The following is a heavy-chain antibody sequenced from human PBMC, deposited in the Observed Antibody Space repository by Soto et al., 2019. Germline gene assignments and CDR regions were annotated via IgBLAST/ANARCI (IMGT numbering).Heavy chain of an antibody. J-gene: IGHJ4*02. CDR1: GYTFSTYD. CDR3: ARTMGGIAAAGNDY. V-gene: IGHV1-8*01. D-gene: IGHD6-13*01. CDR2: MNPNSGNT. Sequence: QVQLVQSGAEVKKPGASVKVSCKASGYTFSTYDIDWVRLATGQGLEWMGSMNPNSGNTEYAQKFQDRVTLTRDTSISTAYTELSSLRSEDTAIYYCARTMGGIAAAGNDYWGQGTLVTVSS.